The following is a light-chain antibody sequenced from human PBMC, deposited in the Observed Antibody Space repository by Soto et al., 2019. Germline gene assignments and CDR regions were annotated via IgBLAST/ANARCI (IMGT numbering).Light chain of an antibody. V-gene: IGKV3-20*01. J-gene: IGKJ5*01. CDR3: QQYNNWPPIT. CDR2: GAS. Sequence: EIVLTQSPGTLSLSPGERATLSCRASQSVSNNYLAWYQQKPGQAPRLLIYGASNRATGIPDRFSGSGSGTDFTLTISRLEPEDFAVYYCQQYNNWPPITFGGGTRLEIK. CDR1: QSVSNNY.